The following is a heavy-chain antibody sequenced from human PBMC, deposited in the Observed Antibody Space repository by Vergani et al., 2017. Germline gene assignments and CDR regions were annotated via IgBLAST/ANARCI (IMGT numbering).Heavy chain of an antibody. Sequence: EVQLVESGGGLIQPGGSLRLSCAASGFTVSSNYMSWVRQAPGKGLEWVSVIYSGGSTYYADSVKGRFTISRDNAKNSLYLQMNSLRTEDTALYYCAKALYSNYGGDAFDIWGQGTMVTVSS. CDR3: AKALYSNYGGDAFDI. CDR2: IYSGGST. D-gene: IGHD4-11*01. J-gene: IGHJ3*02. CDR1: GFTVSSNY. V-gene: IGHV3-53*03.